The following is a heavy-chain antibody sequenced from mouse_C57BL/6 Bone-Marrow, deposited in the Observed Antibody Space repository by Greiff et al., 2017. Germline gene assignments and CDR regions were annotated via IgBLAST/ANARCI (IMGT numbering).Heavy chain of an antibody. Sequence: QVHVKQSGAELVKPGASVKMSCKASGYTFTSYWITWVKQRPGQGLEWIGDIYPGSGSTNYNEKFKSKATLTVDTSSSTAYMQLSSLTSEDSAVYYCANDYRYFNVWGTGTTVTVSS. D-gene: IGHD2-3*01. CDR3: ANDYRYFNV. J-gene: IGHJ1*03. CDR1: GYTFTSYW. V-gene: IGHV1-55*01. CDR2: IYPGSGST.